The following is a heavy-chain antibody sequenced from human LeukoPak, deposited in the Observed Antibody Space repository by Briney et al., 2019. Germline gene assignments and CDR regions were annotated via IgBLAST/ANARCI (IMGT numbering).Heavy chain of an antibody. CDR2: IYYSGST. D-gene: IGHD3-10*01. V-gene: IGHV4-30-4*01. CDR1: GGSISSGDYY. Sequence: SQTLSLTCTVSGGSISSGDYYWSWIRQPPGKGLEWIGYIYYSGSTYYSPSLMSRVTISVDTSKNQFSLKLSSVTAADTAVYYCARAKTYYYGSGRYTIDWFDPWGQGTLVTVSS. CDR3: ARAKTYYYGSGRYTIDWFDP. J-gene: IGHJ5*02.